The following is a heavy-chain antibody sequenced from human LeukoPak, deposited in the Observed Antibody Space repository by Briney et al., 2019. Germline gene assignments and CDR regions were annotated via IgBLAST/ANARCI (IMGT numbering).Heavy chain of an antibody. CDR1: GGSFSGYY. CDR2: INHSGST. Sequence: SETLSLTCAVYGGSFSGYYWSWIRQPPGKGLEWIGEINHSGSTNYNPSLKSRVTISVDTSKNQFSLKLSSVTAADTAAYYCARRTSSYYYYGMDVWGQGTTVTVSS. CDR3: ARRTSSYYYYGMDV. J-gene: IGHJ6*02. V-gene: IGHV4-34*01. D-gene: IGHD1/OR15-1a*01.